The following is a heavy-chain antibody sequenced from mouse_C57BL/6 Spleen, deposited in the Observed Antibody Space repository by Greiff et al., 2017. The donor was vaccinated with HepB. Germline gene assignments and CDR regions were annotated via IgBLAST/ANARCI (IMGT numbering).Heavy chain of an antibody. Sequence: VQLKQSGPELVKPGASVKISCKASGYSFTGYYMNWVKQSPEKSLEWIGEINPSTGGTTYNQKFKAKATLTVDKSSSTAYMQLKSLTSEDSAVYYCARGSITTVDFDYWGQGTTLTVSS. J-gene: IGHJ2*01. CDR2: INPSTGGT. V-gene: IGHV1-42*01. CDR1: GYSFTGYY. D-gene: IGHD1-1*01. CDR3: ARGSITTVDFDY.